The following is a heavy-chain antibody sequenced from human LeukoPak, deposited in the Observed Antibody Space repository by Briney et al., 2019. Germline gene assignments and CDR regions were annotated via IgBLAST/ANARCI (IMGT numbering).Heavy chain of an antibody. D-gene: IGHD5-18*01. CDR2: INQDGSDK. V-gene: IGHV3-7*01. J-gene: IGHJ4*02. Sequence: PGGSLRLSCAASGFTFSSYWMNWVRQAPGKGLEWVASINQDGSDKYYVYSVKGRFTISRDNATRSLYLQMNSLRAEDTAVYYCARDLFSYGANQDDFWGQGTLVTVSS. CDR3: ARDLFSYGANQDDF. CDR1: GFTFSSYW.